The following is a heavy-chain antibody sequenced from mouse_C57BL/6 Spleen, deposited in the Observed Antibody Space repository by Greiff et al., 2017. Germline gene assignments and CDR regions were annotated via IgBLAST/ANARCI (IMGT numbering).Heavy chain of an antibody. Sequence: QVQLQQPGAELVMPGASVKLSCKASGYTFTSYWMSWVKQRPGQGLEWIGEIDPSDSYTNYNQKFKGKSTLTVDKSSSTAYMQLSSLTSEDSAVYYCASSNVDYYAMDDWGQGTSVTVSS. V-gene: IGHV1-69*01. CDR2: IDPSDSYT. CDR1: GYTFTSYW. J-gene: IGHJ4*01. CDR3: ASSNVDYYAMDD. D-gene: IGHD2-5*01.